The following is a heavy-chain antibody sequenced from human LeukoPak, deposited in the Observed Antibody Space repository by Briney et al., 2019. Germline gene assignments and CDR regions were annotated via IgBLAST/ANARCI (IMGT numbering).Heavy chain of an antibody. CDR3: AELGITMIGGV. V-gene: IGHV3-53*01. Sequence: GGSLRLSCAASGFTVSSNYMTWVRQAPGKGLECVSVIYSGVSTYYADSVKGRFTISRDNAKNSLYLQMNSLRAEDTAVYYCAELGITMIGGVWGKGTTVTISS. J-gene: IGHJ6*04. CDR1: GFTVSSNY. D-gene: IGHD3-10*02. CDR2: IYSGVST.